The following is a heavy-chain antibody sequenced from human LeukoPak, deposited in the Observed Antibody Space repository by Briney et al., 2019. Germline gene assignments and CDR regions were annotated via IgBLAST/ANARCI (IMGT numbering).Heavy chain of an antibody. CDR1: GYTFTGYY. CDR2: INPNSGGT. CDR3: ARNPPRVDKYGGNLPFDY. D-gene: IGHD4-23*01. Sequence: ASVKVSCKASGYTFTGYYMHWVRQAPGRGLEWMGWINPNSGGTNYAQKLQGRVTMTTDTSTSTAYMELRSLRSDDTAVYYCARNPPRVDKYGGNLPFDYWGQGTLVTVSS. V-gene: IGHV1-2*02. J-gene: IGHJ4*02.